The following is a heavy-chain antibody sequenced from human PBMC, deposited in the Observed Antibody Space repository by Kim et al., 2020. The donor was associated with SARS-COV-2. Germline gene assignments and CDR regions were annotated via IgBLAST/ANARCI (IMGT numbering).Heavy chain of an antibody. J-gene: IGHJ6*03. CDR2: IYYSGST. D-gene: IGHD7-27*01. CDR3: ARGFKLGNVYYYYYMDV. CDR1: GGSISSYY. Sequence: SETLSLTCTVSGGSISSYYWSWIRQPPGKGLEWIGYIYYSGSTNYNPSLKSRVTISVDTSKNQFSLKLSSVTAADTAVYYCARGFKLGNVYYYYYMDVWG. V-gene: IGHV4-59*01.